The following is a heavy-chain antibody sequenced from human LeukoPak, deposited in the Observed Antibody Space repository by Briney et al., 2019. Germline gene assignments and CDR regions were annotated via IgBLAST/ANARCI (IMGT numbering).Heavy chain of an antibody. CDR3: AKRPSDYGDYVSYFDY. V-gene: IGHV3-30*18. CDR2: ISDDGRSK. J-gene: IGHJ4*02. CDR1: GFSFISYG. D-gene: IGHD4-17*01. Sequence: GGSLRLSCAASGFSFISYGMHWVRQAPGKGLEWVGVISDDGRSKDYADSVKGRFTISRDNSKDTLYLQMDSLRDEDTAVYYCAKRPSDYGDYVSYFDYWGQGTLVTVST.